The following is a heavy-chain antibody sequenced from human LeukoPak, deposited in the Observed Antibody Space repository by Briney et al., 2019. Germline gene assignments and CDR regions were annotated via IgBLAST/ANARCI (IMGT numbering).Heavy chain of an antibody. D-gene: IGHD3-10*01. J-gene: IGHJ4*02. CDR3: ARRVAYYYGSGSYSFDY. CDR1: GGSISSSSYY. V-gene: IGHV4-39*07. CDR2: IYYSGST. Sequence: SETLSLTCTVSGGSISSSSYYWGWIRQPPGKGLEWIGSIYYSGSTNYNPSLKSRVTISVDTSKNQFSLKLSSVTAADTAVYYCARRVAYYYGSGSYSFDYWGQGTLVTVSS.